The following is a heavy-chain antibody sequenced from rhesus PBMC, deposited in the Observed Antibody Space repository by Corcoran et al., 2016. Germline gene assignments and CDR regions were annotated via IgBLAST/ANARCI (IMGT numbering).Heavy chain of an antibody. D-gene: IGHD5-24*01. J-gene: IGHJ4*01. V-gene: IGHV4-122*02. CDR3: ARGYSGYSLYFDY. Sequence: QLQLQESGPGLVKPSETLSLTCAVSGYSISSGYGWSWIRQPPGKGLEWIGYISYSRITSYNPSLKSRVTISRDTSKNQFSLKLSSVTAADTAVYYCARGYSGYSLYFDYWGQGVLVTVSS. CDR1: GYSISSGYG. CDR2: ISYSRIT.